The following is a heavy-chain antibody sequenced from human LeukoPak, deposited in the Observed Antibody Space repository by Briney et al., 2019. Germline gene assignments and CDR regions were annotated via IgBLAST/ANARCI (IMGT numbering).Heavy chain of an antibody. CDR1: GFIPSRVS. V-gene: IGHV3-48*01. CDR2: ISHDSGIR. D-gene: IGHD2-15*01. Sequence: GGSLRLSCAASGFIPSRVSMNWVRQAPGKGLEWISYISHDSGIRYYADSVRGRFTISRDNAKNSLYLQMHSLRAEDTAVYYCVRDNPRCFGVIPAKSDDYWGQGTLVTVSS. J-gene: IGHJ4*02. CDR3: VRDNPRCFGVIPAKSDDY.